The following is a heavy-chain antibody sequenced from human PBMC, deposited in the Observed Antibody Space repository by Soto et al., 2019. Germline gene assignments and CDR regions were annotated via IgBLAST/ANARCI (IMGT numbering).Heavy chain of an antibody. CDR2: ISAYNGNT. Sequence: ASVKVSCKASGYTFTSYGSSWVRQAPGQGLEWMGWISAYNGNTNYAQKLQGRVTMTTDTSTSTAYMELRSLRSDDTAVYYCAREKKYCSGGSCYPKFDYWGQGTLVTVSS. CDR3: AREKKYCSGGSCYPKFDY. J-gene: IGHJ4*02. V-gene: IGHV1-18*01. CDR1: GYTFTSYG. D-gene: IGHD2-15*01.